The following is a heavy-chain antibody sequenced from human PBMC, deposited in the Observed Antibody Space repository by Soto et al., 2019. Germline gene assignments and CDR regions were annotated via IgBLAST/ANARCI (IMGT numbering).Heavy chain of an antibody. CDR3: ARSMYSTSAQLYYGMDV. CDR2: MYHSGIT. CDR1: GYSIRSGYL. D-gene: IGHD6-6*01. Sequence: SETLSLTCAVSGYSIRSGYLWGWIRQPPGKGLEWIGSMYHSGITYYNLSLKGRVTISVDTSKNQLSLKLSSATAADTAVYYCARSMYSTSAQLYYGMDVWGQGTTVTVSS. J-gene: IGHJ6*02. V-gene: IGHV4-38-2*01.